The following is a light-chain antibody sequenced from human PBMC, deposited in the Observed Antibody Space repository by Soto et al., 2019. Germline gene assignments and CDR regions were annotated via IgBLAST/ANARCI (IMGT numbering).Light chain of an antibody. V-gene: IGKV3-15*01. CDR3: QQYGDSPFT. Sequence: ERVMTQSPATLSVSPGERATLSCRASQTVSVNLAWFQQKPGQAPRLLIYGASTRATGVPARFSGSGSVTEFTLTISSLQSEDFAVYYCQQYGDSPFTFGPGTKVDLK. CDR1: QTVSVN. CDR2: GAS. J-gene: IGKJ3*01.